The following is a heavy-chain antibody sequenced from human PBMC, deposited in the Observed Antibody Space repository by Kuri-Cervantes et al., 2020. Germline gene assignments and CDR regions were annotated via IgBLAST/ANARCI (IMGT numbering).Heavy chain of an antibody. Sequence: SETLSLTCAVYGGSFSDHLWTWIRQSPGKGLEWIGEINHRGRATYNSSLKSRVTISVDTSKNQFSLKFTSVTAADTAVYYCARHLPREYCSSTSCYPPNWFDPWGQGTLVTVSS. D-gene: IGHD2-2*01. CDR2: INHRGRA. CDR1: GGSFSDHL. CDR3: ARHLPREYCSSTSCYPPNWFDP. V-gene: IGHV4-34*01. J-gene: IGHJ5*02.